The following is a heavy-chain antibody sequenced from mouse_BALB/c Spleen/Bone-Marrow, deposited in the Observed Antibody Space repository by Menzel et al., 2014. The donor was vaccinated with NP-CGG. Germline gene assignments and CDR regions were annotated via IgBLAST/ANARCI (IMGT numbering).Heavy chain of an antibody. J-gene: IGHJ1*01. D-gene: IGHD2-10*02. V-gene: IGHV1-69*01. Sequence: QVQLQQPGAELVMPGASVKMSCKASGYTFTDYWMHWVKQRPGQGLEWIGAIDTSDSYTTYNQNFKDKATLTVDESSSTAYMQFSSLTSEDSAVYYCARRYGHYGYFDVWGAGTTVNGSS. CDR3: ARRYGHYGYFDV. CDR2: IDTSDSYT. CDR1: GYTFTDYW.